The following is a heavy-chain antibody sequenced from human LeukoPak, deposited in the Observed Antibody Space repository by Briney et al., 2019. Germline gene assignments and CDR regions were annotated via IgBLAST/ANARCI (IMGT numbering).Heavy chain of an antibody. D-gene: IGHD6-6*01. CDR1: GFTVSSNY. Sequence: GGSLRLSCAASGFTVSSNYMSWVRQAPGKGLEWVSVIYSGGSTYYADSVKGRFTISRDNSKNTLYLQTNSLRAEDTAVYYCARGVEYSSSFDYWGQGTPVTVSS. V-gene: IGHV3-66*01. J-gene: IGHJ4*02. CDR2: IYSGGST. CDR3: ARGVEYSSSFDY.